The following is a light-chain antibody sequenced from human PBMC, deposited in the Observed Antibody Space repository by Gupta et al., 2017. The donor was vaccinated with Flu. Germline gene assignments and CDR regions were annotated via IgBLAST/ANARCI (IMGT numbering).Light chain of an antibody. V-gene: IGKV3-20*01. CDR3: QQYGSSYT. J-gene: IGKJ2*01. Sequence: EIVLTPSPGTLSLSPGERATLSCRASQSVSSSYLAWYQQKPGQAPRLLIYGASSSATGIPDRFSGSGSGTDFTLTISRLEPEDFAVYYCQQYGSSYTFGQGTKLEIK. CDR1: QSVSSSY. CDR2: GAS.